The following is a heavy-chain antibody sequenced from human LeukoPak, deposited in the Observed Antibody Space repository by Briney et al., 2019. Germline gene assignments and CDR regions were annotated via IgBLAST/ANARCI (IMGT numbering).Heavy chain of an antibody. Sequence: SETLSLTCTVSGDSISSGSYSWDWIRQPPGKGLEWIGSIYYGGNTYHNPSLKSRVTISVDTSKNQFSLKLSSVTAADTAVYYCARKPERYYYGSGSPLYFDYWGQGTLVTVSS. CDR3: ARKPERYYYGSGSPLYFDY. J-gene: IGHJ4*02. D-gene: IGHD3-10*01. CDR2: IYYGGNT. CDR1: GDSISSGSYS. V-gene: IGHV4-39*07.